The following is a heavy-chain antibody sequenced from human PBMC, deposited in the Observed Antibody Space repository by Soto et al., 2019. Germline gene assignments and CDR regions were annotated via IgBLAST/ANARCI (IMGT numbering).Heavy chain of an antibody. CDR2: IDYSGST. CDR1: GDSISSGGYY. V-gene: IGHV4-31*03. Sequence: VQLQESGPGLVKPSQTLSLTCSVSGDSISSGGYYWSWIRQHPGKGLDWIGYIDYSGSTYYNSSLKSRLTISADMSKNQFSLKLRSVTAADTAVYYCATVTPAAGTPYWGQGTLVTVSS. D-gene: IGHD6-13*01. CDR3: ATVTPAAGTPY. J-gene: IGHJ4*02.